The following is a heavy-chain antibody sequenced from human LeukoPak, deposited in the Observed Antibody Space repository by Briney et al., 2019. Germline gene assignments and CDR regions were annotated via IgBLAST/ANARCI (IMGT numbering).Heavy chain of an antibody. V-gene: IGHV3-74*01. Sequence: QPGGSLRLSCAASGFTFSSYWMHWVRQAPGKGLVWVSHVNSDGSSTSYADSVKGRFTISRDNAKNTLYLQMNSLRAEGTAVYYCASLAVATLDYWGQGTLVTVSS. J-gene: IGHJ4*02. CDR3: ASLAVATLDY. CDR2: VNSDGSST. CDR1: GFTFSSYW. D-gene: IGHD5-12*01.